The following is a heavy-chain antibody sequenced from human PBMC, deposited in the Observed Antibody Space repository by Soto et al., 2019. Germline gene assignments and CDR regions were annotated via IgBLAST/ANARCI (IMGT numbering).Heavy chain of an antibody. J-gene: IGHJ4*02. CDR3: ARGRIMITSGGVIVPPDY. Sequence: GASVKVSCKASGYTFTSYGISWVRQAPGQGLEWMGWISAYNGNTNYAQKLQGRVTMTTDTSTSTAYMELRSLRSDDTAVYYCARGRIMITSGGVIVPPDYWGQGTLVTVSS. V-gene: IGHV1-18*04. CDR2: ISAYNGNT. D-gene: IGHD3-16*02. CDR1: GYTFTSYG.